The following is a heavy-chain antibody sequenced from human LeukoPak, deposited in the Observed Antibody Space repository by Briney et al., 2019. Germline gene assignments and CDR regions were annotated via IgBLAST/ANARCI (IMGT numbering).Heavy chain of an antibody. J-gene: IGHJ5*02. V-gene: IGHV1-46*01. CDR1: GYTFTSYY. CDR2: INPSGGST. CDR3: ARAAAARLTWFDP. Sequence: GASVKVSCKASGYTFTSYYMHWVRQAPGQGLEWMGIINPSGGSTSYAQKFQGRVTMTRDMSTSTVYMELSSLRSEDTAVYYCARAAAARLTWFDPWGQGTLVTVSS. D-gene: IGHD6-13*01.